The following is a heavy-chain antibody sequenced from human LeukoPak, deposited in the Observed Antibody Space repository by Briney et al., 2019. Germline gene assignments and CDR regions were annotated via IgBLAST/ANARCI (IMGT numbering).Heavy chain of an antibody. CDR1: GGSISSGGYY. Sequence: SQTLSLTCTVSGGSISSGGYYWSWIRQHPGKGLEWIGYIYYSGSTYYNPSLKSRVTISVDTSKNQFSLKLSSVTAADTAVYYCATGYCSTTGCYDYWGQGTLVTVSS. D-gene: IGHD2-2*01. CDR3: ATGYCSTTGCYDY. J-gene: IGHJ4*02. V-gene: IGHV4-31*03. CDR2: IYYSGST.